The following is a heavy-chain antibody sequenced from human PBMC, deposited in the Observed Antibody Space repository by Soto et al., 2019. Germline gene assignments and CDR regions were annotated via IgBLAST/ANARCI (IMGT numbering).Heavy chain of an antibody. V-gene: IGHV4-30-2*01. CDR1: GGSLSSGGFS. Sequence: TLSLTCAVSGGSLSSGGFSWSWIRQPPGKGLECIGYLYPSGGNYYNPSLKSRVTISVDRSQNQFSLRLSSVTAAATAWHSCARAEYSYDSSRYYAAPRFDRWGHGVLVTVST. CDR3: ARAEYSYDSSRYYAAPRFDR. J-gene: IGHJ5*02. CDR2: LYPSGGN. D-gene: IGHD3-22*01.